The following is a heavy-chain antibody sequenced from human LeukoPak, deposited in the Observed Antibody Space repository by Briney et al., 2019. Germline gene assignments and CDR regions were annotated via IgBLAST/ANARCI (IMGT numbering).Heavy chain of an antibody. Sequence: GGSLRLSCAASGFTFSSYSMNWVRQAPGKGLEWVSYISSSSSTIYYADSVKGRFTISRDNAKNSLYLQMNSLRAEDMAVYYCARGNGYSYGYLDYWGQGTLVTVSS. V-gene: IGHV3-48*04. CDR1: GFTFSSYS. J-gene: IGHJ4*02. CDR2: ISSSSSTI. CDR3: ARGNGYSYGYLDY. D-gene: IGHD5-18*01.